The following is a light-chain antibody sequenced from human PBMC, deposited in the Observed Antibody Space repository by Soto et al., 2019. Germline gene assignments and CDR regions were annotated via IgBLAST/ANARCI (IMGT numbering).Light chain of an antibody. CDR1: QTISSW. J-gene: IGKJ1*01. Sequence: DIQMTQSPSTLSGSVGDRVTITCRASQTISSWLAWYQQKPGKAPKLLIYAASSLQSGVPSRFSGSGSGTEFTLTISSLQPEDFGIYYCQQYENYWTFGQGTKVDIK. V-gene: IGKV1-5*01. CDR3: QQYENYWT. CDR2: AAS.